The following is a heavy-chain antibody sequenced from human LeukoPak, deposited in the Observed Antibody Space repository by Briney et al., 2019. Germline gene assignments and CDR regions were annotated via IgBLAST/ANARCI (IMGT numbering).Heavy chain of an antibody. D-gene: IGHD1-26*01. CDR1: GLTVSNNY. V-gene: IGHV3-53*01. CDR3: ARNVGY. J-gene: IGHJ4*02. CDR2: IYSGGST. Sequence: PEGSLRLSCAVSGLTVSNNYMSWVRQAPGKGLEWVSVIYSGGSTYYADSVKGRFTISRDNSKNTVYLQMNSLRDEDTAVYYCARNVGYWGQGTLVTVSS.